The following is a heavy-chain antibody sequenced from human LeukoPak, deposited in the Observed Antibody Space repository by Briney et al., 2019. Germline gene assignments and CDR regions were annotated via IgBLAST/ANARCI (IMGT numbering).Heavy chain of an antibody. J-gene: IGHJ4*02. V-gene: IGHV4-30-2*01. CDR1: GGSISSGGYS. Sequence: SQTLSLTCAVSGGSISSGGYSWSWIRQPPGKGLEWIGYIYHSGSTYYNPSLKSRVTISVDRSKNQFSLKLSSVTAADTAVYYCARGNLPRYYDSSGLYYFDYWGQGTLVTVSS. CDR3: ARGNLPRYYDSSGLYYFDY. CDR2: IYHSGST. D-gene: IGHD3-22*01.